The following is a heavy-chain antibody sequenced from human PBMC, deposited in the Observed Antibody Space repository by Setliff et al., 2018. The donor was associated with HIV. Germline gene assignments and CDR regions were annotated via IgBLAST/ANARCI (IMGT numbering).Heavy chain of an antibody. V-gene: IGHV3-7*04. CDR2: IKEDGSEK. J-gene: IGHJ6*02. Sequence: GGSLRLSCAASGFTFRSYWLSWVRQAPGKGLEWVASIKEDGSEKYYVDSVKGRFTISRDNAKNSLFLQMNSLRAEDTAVYCCSRGIAAAGIYYYYAMDVWGQGTTVTVSS. CDR3: SRGIAAAGIYYYYAMDV. D-gene: IGHD6-13*01. CDR1: GFTFRSYW.